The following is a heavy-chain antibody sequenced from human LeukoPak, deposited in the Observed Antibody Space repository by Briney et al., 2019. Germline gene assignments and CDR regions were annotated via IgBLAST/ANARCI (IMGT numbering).Heavy chain of an antibody. CDR3: AHYGDYRFMYYFDY. CDR2: IYWNDDN. Sequence: SGPTLVNPTQTLTLTCTFSGFSLSTSGVGVGWIRQPPGKALEWLALIYWNDDNRYSPSLKSRLTITKDTSENQVVLKMTNMDPVDTATYYCAHYGDYRFMYYFDYWGQGTLVTVSS. CDR1: GFSLSTSGVG. V-gene: IGHV2-5*01. D-gene: IGHD4-17*01. J-gene: IGHJ4*02.